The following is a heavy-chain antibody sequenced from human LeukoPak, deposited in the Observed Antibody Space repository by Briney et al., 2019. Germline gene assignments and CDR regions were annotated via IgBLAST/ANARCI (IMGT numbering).Heavy chain of an antibody. J-gene: IGHJ5*02. V-gene: IGHV4-34*01. D-gene: IGHD6-19*01. CDR1: GGSFSGYY. Sequence: SETLSLTCAVYGGSFSGYYWSWIRQPPGKGLEWIGEINHSGSTNYNPSLKSRVTISVDTSKNQFSLKLSSVTAADTAVYYCARGAGYSSGWVPVRWFDPWGQGTLVTVSS. CDR2: INHSGST. CDR3: ARGAGYSSGWVPVRWFDP.